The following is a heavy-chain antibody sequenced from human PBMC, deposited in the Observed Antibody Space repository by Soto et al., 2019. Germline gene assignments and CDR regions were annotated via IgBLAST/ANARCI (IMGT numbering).Heavy chain of an antibody. CDR1: GFTFSSYD. CDR3: ARSIPYYYYMDV. V-gene: IGHV3-13*01. J-gene: IGHJ6*03. CDR2: IGTAGDT. D-gene: IGHD2-21*01. Sequence: GGSLRLSCAASGFTFSSYDMHWVRQATGKGLEWVSAIGTAGDTYYPGSVKGRFTISRENAKNSLYLQMNSLRAGDTAVYYCARSIPYYYYMDVWGKGTTVTVSS.